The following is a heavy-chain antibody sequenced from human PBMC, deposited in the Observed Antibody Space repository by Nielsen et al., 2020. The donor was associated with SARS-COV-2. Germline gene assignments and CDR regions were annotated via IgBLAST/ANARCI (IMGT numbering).Heavy chain of an antibody. CDR2: ISWNSGSI. CDR3: AKDSYDAFDI. Sequence: GGSLRLSCAASGFFFDDYAMHWVRQAPGKGLEWVSGISWNSGSIGYADSVKGRFTISRDNAKNSLYLQMNSLRAEDTALYYCAKDSYDAFDIWGQGTMVTVSS. CDR1: GFFFDDYA. V-gene: IGHV3-9*01. J-gene: IGHJ3*02.